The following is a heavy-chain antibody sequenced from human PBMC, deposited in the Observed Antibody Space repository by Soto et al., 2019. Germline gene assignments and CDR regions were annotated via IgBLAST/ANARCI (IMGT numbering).Heavy chain of an antibody. CDR1: GGTFSSYA. Sequence: QVQLVQSGAEVKKPGSSVKVSCKASGGTFSSYAISWVRQAPGQGLEWMGGIIPICGTANYAQKFQGRVTITADESTSTAYMELSSLRSEDTAVYYCARVLGYDYVDYGGKSGWFDPWGQGTLVTVSS. V-gene: IGHV1-69*01. J-gene: IGHJ5*02. D-gene: IGHD4-17*01. CDR3: ARVLGYDYVDYGGKSGWFDP. CDR2: IIPICGTA.